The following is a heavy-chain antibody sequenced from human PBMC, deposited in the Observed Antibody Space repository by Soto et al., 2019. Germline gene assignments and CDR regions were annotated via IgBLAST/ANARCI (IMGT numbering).Heavy chain of an antibody. D-gene: IGHD3-10*01. CDR3: AREEVRHYYGSGSYYYYGMDV. CDR2: ISSSGSTI. CDR1: GFTFSDYY. Sequence: GSLRLSCAASGFTFSDYYMSWIRQAPGKGLEWVSYISSSGSTIYYADSVKGRFTISRDNAKNSLYLQMNSLRAEDTAVYYCAREEVRHYYGSGSYYYYGMDVWGQGTTVTVSS. J-gene: IGHJ6*02. V-gene: IGHV3-11*01.